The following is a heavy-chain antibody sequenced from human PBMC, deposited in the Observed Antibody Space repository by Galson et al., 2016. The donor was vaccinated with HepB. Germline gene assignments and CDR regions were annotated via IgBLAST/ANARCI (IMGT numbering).Heavy chain of an antibody. Sequence: SVKVSCKGSGYTFTSFDINWVRQATGQGLEWIGWMNLNSGNTGIARKFQGRVTTTGDTSISTAYMELTSLTSEDTAIYYCARGSTLRSGECPAGGCHSDLWGQGTLVTVSS. D-gene: IGHD2-15*01. J-gene: IGHJ5*02. CDR3: ARGSTLRSGECPAGGCHSDL. V-gene: IGHV1-8*01. CDR2: MNLNSGNT. CDR1: GYTFTSFD.